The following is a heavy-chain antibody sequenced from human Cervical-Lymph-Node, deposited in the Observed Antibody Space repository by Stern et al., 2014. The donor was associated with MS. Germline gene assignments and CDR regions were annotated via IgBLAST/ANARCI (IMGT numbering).Heavy chain of an antibody. V-gene: IGHV3-9*01. J-gene: IGHJ3*02. CDR1: GFTFDDYA. Sequence: QLVESGGGLVQPGRSLRLSWVASGFTFDDYAMHWVRQAPGKGLAWVSGISWNGYSRNSADSVKDRVTISRDNAKNSLYLQMSSLRPEDTSFYYCAKTLGRSYHDPFDMWGQGTMVIVSS. D-gene: IGHD3-16*02. CDR3: AKTLGRSYHDPFDM. CDR2: ISWNGYSR.